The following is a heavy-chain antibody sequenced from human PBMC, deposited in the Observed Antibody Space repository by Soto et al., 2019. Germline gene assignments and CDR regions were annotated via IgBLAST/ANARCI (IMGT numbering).Heavy chain of an antibody. J-gene: IGHJ6*02. CDR2: IISGGNT. D-gene: IGHD1-26*01. Sequence: EVHLLESGGGLVQPGGSLRLSCAASGFTFSNYAMSWVRQAPGKGLEWVSTIISGGNTYYADSVKGRFTISRDNAKNSLYLQMNSLRAEDTAVYYCARNRGIVGATSRYYYGMDVWGQGTTVTVSS. CDR1: GFTFSNYA. V-gene: IGHV3-23*01. CDR3: ARNRGIVGATSRYYYGMDV.